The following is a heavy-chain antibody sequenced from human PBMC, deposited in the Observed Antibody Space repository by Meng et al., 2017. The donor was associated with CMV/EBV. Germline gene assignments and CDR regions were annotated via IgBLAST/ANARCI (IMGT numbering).Heavy chain of an antibody. D-gene: IGHD5-18*01. J-gene: IGHJ4*02. V-gene: IGHV3-23*01. CDR3: AKAESRYVDTAMDY. CDR1: GFTFSSYG. CDR2: ISGSGGST. Sequence: GESLKISCAASGFTFSSYGMSWVRQAPGKGLEWVSAISGSGGSTYYADSVKGRFTISRDNSKNTLYLQMNSLRAEDTAVYYCAKAESRYVDTAMDYWGQGTLVTVSS.